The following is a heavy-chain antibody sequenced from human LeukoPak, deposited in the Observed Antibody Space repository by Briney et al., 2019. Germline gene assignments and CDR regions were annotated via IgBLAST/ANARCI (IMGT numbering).Heavy chain of an antibody. CDR2: IIPIFGTA. CDR3: ASAPYCSSTSCYQADFDY. J-gene: IGHJ4*02. V-gene: IGHV1-69*05. Sequence: ASVKVSCKASGGTFSSYAISWVRQAPGQGLEWMGGIIPIFGTANYAQKFQGRVTITTDESTSTAYMELSSLRSEDTAVYYCASAPYCSSTSCYQADFDYRGQGTLVTVSS. CDR1: GGTFSSYA. D-gene: IGHD2-2*01.